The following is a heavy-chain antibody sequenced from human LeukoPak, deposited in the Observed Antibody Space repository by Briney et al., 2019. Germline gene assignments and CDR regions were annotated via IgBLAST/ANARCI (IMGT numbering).Heavy chain of an antibody. V-gene: IGHV4-4*07. Sequence: SETLSLTCTVSGGSISSYYWSWIRQPAGKGLEWIGRIYTSGSTNYNPSLKSRVTISGDTSKNQFSLRLSSVTAADTAVYYCARASYSYDINGWVPFDYWGQGTLVTVSS. CDR2: IYTSGST. D-gene: IGHD3-22*01. CDR3: ARASYSYDINGWVPFDY. J-gene: IGHJ4*02. CDR1: GGSISSYY.